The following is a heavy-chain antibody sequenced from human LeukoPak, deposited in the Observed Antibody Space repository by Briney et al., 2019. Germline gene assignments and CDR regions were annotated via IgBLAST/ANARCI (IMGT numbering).Heavy chain of an antibody. V-gene: IGHV3-23*01. CDR1: GFTFSSYA. J-gene: IGHJ4*02. CDR3: ARDHKDWGVFDY. Sequence: GGSRRLSCAASGFTFSSYAMSWVRQAPGKGLEWVSAISGSGGSTYYADSVKGRFTISRDNSKNTLYLQMNSLRAEDTAVYYCARDHKDWGVFDYWGQGTLVTVSS. D-gene: IGHD7-27*01. CDR2: ISGSGGST.